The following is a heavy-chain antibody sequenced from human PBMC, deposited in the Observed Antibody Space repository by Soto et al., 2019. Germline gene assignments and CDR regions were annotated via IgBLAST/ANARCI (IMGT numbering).Heavy chain of an antibody. Sequence: ASVKVSCKASGYTFTSYGISWVRQAPGQGLEWMGWISAYNGNTNYAQKLQGRVTMTTDTSTSTAYMELRSLRSDDTAVYYRARLHDPQLPYYFDYWGQGTLVTVSS. CDR1: GYTFTSYG. J-gene: IGHJ4*02. CDR2: ISAYNGNT. D-gene: IGHD2-2*01. CDR3: ARLHDPQLPYYFDY. V-gene: IGHV1-18*01.